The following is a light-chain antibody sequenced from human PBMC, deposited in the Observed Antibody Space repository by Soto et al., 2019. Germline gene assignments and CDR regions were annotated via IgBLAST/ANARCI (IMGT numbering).Light chain of an antibody. CDR2: EGT. CDR3: CSYAGNTTWV. V-gene: IGLV2-23*01. Sequence: QSALTQPASVSGSPGQSITISCTGTSSDVGSYNLVSWYQHHPGKAPKLIIYEGTKRPSGVSNRFSGSKSGNTASLTISGLQNEDEADYYCCSYAGNTTWVFGGGTKLTVL. CDR1: SSDVGSYNL. J-gene: IGLJ3*02.